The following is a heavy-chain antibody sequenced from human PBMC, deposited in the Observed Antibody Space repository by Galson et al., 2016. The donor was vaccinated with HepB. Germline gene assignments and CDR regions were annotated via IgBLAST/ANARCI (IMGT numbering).Heavy chain of an antibody. CDR1: GYSISSGYY. V-gene: IGHV4-38-2*02. CDR2: IYHSGNT. CDR3: ARGSSSSGWYLHAFDI. J-gene: IGHJ3*02. D-gene: IGHD6-19*01. Sequence: SETLSLTCTVSGYSISSGYYWGWIRQPPGKGLEWIGSIYHSGNTYYNPSLKSRVTISVDTSKNQFSLKLSSVTAADTAVYYCARGSSSSGWYLHAFDIWGLGTMVTVSS.